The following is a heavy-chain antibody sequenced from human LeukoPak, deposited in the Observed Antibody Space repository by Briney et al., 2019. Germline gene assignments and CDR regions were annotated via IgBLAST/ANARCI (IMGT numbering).Heavy chain of an antibody. J-gene: IGHJ4*02. CDR3: VRDRVGPDY. CDR1: GFTFSSAW. CDR2: ITDDATT. D-gene: IGHD1-26*01. Sequence: GGSLKLSCAASGFTFSSAWMHWVRQAPGTGLVWVSRITDDATTTYADSVRGRFTISRDNAKNILYLQMNSLRAEDTAVYYCVRDRVGPDYWGQGTLVSVSS. V-gene: IGHV3-74*03.